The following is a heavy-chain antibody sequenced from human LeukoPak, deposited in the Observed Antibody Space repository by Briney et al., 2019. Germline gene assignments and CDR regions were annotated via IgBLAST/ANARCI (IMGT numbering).Heavy chain of an antibody. J-gene: IGHJ2*01. Sequence: SETLSLTCTVSGYSISSGHYWGWIRQPPGRGLEWIGSIYHSGRTYYNPSLKSRVTISVDKSKNQFSLKLSSVTAADTAVYYCAREVAVAGFDWYFDLWGRGTLVTVSS. CDR3: AREVAVAGFDWYFDL. D-gene: IGHD6-19*01. CDR1: GYSISSGHY. CDR2: IYHSGRT. V-gene: IGHV4-38-2*02.